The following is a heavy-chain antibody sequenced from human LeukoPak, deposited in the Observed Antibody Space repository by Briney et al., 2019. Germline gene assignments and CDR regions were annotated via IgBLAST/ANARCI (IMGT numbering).Heavy chain of an antibody. CDR3: AREFPAYYYDSSTSAHFDY. CDR1: GGTFSSYA. CDR2: IIPIFGTA. J-gene: IGHJ4*02. V-gene: IGHV1-69*13. D-gene: IGHD3-22*01. Sequence: ASVKVSCKASGGTFSSYAISWVRQASGQGLEWMGGIIPIFGTANYAQKFQGRVTITADESTSTAYMELSSLRSEDTAVYYCAREFPAYYYDSSTSAHFDYWGQGTLVTVSS.